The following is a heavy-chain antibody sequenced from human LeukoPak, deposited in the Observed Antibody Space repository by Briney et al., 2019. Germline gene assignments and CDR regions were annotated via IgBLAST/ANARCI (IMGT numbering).Heavy chain of an antibody. J-gene: IGHJ4*02. Sequence: GGSLRLSCAASGFTFSSYAMHWVRQAPGKGLEWVAGISYDGGNKYYADSVKGRVTISSDKSTHTLYLQMHSLRAADTAVYYCAKQYSSGWYLFDYWGQPTLATVPS. V-gene: IGHV3-30*04. D-gene: IGHD6-19*01. CDR3: AKQYSSGWYLFDY. CDR1: GFTFSSYA. CDR2: ISYDGGNK.